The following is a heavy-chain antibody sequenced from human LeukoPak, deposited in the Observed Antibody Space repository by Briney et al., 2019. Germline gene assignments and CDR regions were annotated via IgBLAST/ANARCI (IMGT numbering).Heavy chain of an antibody. CDR3: ARGEIAARPKNWFDP. J-gene: IGHJ5*02. V-gene: IGHV4-39*07. D-gene: IGHD6-6*01. CDR1: GGSISSSSYY. CDR2: IYYSGST. Sequence: PSETLSLTCTVSGGSISSSSYYWGWIRQPPGKGLEWIGSIYYSGSTYYNPSLKSRVTISVDRSKNQFSLKLSSVTAADTAVYYCARGEIAARPKNWFDPWGQGTLVTVSS.